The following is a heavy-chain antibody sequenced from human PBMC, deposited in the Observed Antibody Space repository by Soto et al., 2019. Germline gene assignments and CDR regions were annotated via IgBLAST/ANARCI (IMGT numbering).Heavy chain of an antibody. CDR3: ARHGYSGYDTLGFYSWNYYYYMDV. CDR1: GGSISSSSYY. J-gene: IGHJ6*03. V-gene: IGHV4-39*01. Sequence: SETLSLTCTVSGGSISSSSYYWGWIRQPPGKGLEWIGSIYYSGSTYYNPSLKSRVTISVDTSKNQFSLKLSSVTAAVTAVYYCARHGYSGYDTLGFYSWNYYYYMDVWGKGTTVTVSS. CDR2: IYYSGST. D-gene: IGHD5-12*01.